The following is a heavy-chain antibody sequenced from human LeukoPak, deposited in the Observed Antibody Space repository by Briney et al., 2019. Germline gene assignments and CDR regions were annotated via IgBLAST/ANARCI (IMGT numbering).Heavy chain of an antibody. CDR3: AKGEQWLVQVDY. CDR1: GFTFSSYA. D-gene: IGHD6-19*01. Sequence: GGSLRLSCAVSGFTFSSYAMSWVRQAPGKGLEWVSGISGSGGSTYYADSVKGRFTISRDNSKNTLYLQMNSLGAEDTAAYYCAKGEQWLVQVDYWGQGTLVTVSS. V-gene: IGHV3-23*01. CDR2: ISGSGGST. J-gene: IGHJ4*02.